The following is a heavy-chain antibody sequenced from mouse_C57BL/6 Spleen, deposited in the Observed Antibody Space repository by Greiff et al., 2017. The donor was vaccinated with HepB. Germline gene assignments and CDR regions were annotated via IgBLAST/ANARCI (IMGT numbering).Heavy chain of an antibody. CDR2: ISDGGSYT. V-gene: IGHV5-4*03. J-gene: IGHJ4*01. D-gene: IGHD2-4*01. CDR1: GFTFSSYA. Sequence: EVKLVESGGGLVKPGGSLKLSCAASGFTFSSYAMSWVRQTPEKRLEWVATISDGGSYTYYPDNVKGRFTISRDNAKNNLYLQMSHLKSEDTAMYYCGSDYEAMDYWGQGTSVTVSS. CDR3: GSDYEAMDY.